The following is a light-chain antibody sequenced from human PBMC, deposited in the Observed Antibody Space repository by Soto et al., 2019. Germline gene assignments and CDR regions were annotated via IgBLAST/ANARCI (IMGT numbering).Light chain of an antibody. CDR3: QQYNNWPPMA. CDR1: QSVTSN. V-gene: IGKV3-15*01. Sequence: EIVMTQSPATLSVSPGERATLSCRARQSVTSNFAWYQQKPGQAPRLLIYGASTRATGIPARLIGSGSGTEFTLAISILQSEDVAVYYCQQYNNWPPMACGQGTKVEIK. CDR2: GAS. J-gene: IGKJ1*01.